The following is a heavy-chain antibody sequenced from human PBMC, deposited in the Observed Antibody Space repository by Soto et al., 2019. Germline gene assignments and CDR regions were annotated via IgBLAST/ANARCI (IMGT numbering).Heavy chain of an antibody. J-gene: IGHJ4*02. CDR3: ARESTGPHYFAH. CDR1: GYTFTSYD. V-gene: IGHV1-8*01. D-gene: IGHD7-27*01. Sequence: QVQLVQSGAEVKKPGASVKVSCKASGYTFTSYDINWVRQATGQGLEWMGWVNPNSGNTDYAQKFQGRVTMTRNIALSTAFMELSSLRAEDTAVYFCARESTGPHYFAHWGQGTQVTLSS. CDR2: VNPNSGNT.